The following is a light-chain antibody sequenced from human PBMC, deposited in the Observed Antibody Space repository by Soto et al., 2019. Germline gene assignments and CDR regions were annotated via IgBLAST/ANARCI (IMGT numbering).Light chain of an antibody. CDR1: SLYVGGFDY. J-gene: IGLJ1*01. Sequence: SVLTQPRSVSGSPGQSVTISCTGTSLYVGGFDYVSWYQQHPGKAPTLIIYDVTQRPSGVPDRFSGFKSGNTASLTISGLDPGDEADYYCCSYAGIYTYVFGTGTQLTVL. CDR3: CSYAGIYTYV. CDR2: DVT. V-gene: IGLV2-11*01.